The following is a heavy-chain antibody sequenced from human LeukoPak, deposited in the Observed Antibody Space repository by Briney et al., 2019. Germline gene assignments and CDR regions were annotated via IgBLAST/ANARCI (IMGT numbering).Heavy chain of an antibody. Sequence: GGSLRLSCAASGFIFSSYVMNWVRQAPGKGLEWVSAISGSDGRIYYADSVKGRFTVSRDNSKNTLYLQMNSLRAEDTALYYCARAQGTRGYWPYSEDWGQGTQVTVSS. CDR3: ARAQGTRGYWPYSED. CDR1: GFIFSSYV. V-gene: IGHV3-23*01. J-gene: IGHJ4*02. CDR2: ISGSDGRI. D-gene: IGHD3-22*01.